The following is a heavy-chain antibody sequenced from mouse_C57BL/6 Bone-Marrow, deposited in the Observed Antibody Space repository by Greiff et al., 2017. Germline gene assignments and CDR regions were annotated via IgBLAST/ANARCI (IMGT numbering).Heavy chain of an antibody. CDR1: GYTFTDYY. D-gene: IGHD2-1*01. J-gene: IGHJ2*01. CDR2: IYPGSGNT. CDR3: AREVYYGNYFDY. Sequence: QVQLKESGAELVRPGASVKLSCKASGYTFTDYYINWVKQRPGQGLEWIARIYPGSGNTYYNEKFKGKATLTAEKSSSTAYMQLSSLTSEDSAVYFCAREVYYGNYFDYWGQGTTLTVSS. V-gene: IGHV1-76*01.